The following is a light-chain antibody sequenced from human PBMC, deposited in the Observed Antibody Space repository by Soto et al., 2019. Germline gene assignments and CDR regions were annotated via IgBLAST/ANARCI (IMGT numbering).Light chain of an antibody. J-gene: IGLJ2*01. V-gene: IGLV2-14*01. Sequence: QLVLTQPASVSGSPGQSITISCTGTSSDVGGYNYVSWYQQHPGKAPKLMIYEVSNRPSGISIRFSGSKSGNTASLTISGLQAEDEADYYCSSYTSANTLVFGGGTKVTVL. CDR2: EVS. CDR1: SSDVGGYNY. CDR3: SSYTSANTLV.